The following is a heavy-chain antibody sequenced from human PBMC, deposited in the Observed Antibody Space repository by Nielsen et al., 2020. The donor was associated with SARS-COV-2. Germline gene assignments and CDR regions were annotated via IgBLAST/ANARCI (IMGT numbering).Heavy chain of an antibody. D-gene: IGHD3-10*01. V-gene: IGHV4-34*01. Sequence: SETLSLTCAVYGGSFSGYYWSWIRQPPGKGLEWIGEINHSGSTNYNPSLKSRVTISVDTSKNQFSLKLSSVTAADTAVYYCARDSSMVRGVTLVLDYWGQGTLVTVPS. CDR3: ARDSSMVRGVTLVLDY. CDR1: GGSFSGYY. J-gene: IGHJ4*02. CDR2: INHSGST.